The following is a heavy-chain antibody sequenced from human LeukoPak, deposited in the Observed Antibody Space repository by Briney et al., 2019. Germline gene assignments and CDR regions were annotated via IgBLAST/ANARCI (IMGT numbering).Heavy chain of an antibody. Sequence: SVKVSCKASGGTFSSYAISWVRQAPGQGLEWMGGIIPIFGTANYAQKFQGRVTITADESTSTAYMELSSLRSEDTAVYYYAVNRDPTFYSFDYWGQGTLVTVSS. D-gene: IGHD1-14*01. V-gene: IGHV1-69*13. CDR3: AVNRDPTFYSFDY. J-gene: IGHJ4*02. CDR1: GGTFSSYA. CDR2: IIPIFGTA.